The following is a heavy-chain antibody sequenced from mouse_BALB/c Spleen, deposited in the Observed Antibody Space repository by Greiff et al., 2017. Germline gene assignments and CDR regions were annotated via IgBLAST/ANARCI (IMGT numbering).Heavy chain of an antibody. CDR1: GFTFSSYG. D-gene: IGHD2-1*01. Sequence: EVQLVESGGGLVQPGGSLKLSCAASGFTFSSYGMSWVRQTPDKRLELVATINSNGGSTYYPDSVKGRFTISRDNAKNTLYLQMSSLKSEDTAMYYCARDRYGKDYAMDYWGQGTSVTVSS. V-gene: IGHV5-6-3*01. J-gene: IGHJ4*01. CDR2: INSNGGST. CDR3: ARDRYGKDYAMDY.